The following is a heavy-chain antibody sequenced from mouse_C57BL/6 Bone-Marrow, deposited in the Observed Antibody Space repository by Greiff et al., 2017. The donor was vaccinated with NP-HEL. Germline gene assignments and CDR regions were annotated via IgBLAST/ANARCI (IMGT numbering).Heavy chain of an antibody. CDR3: ARGITTVVDTVFDY. D-gene: IGHD1-1*01. CDR2: ISYDGSN. J-gene: IGHJ2*01. V-gene: IGHV3-6*01. Sequence: EVKLQESGPGLVKPSQSLSLTCSVTGYSITSGYYWNWIRQFPGNKLEWMGYISYDGSNNYNPSLKNRISITRDTSKNQFFLKLNSVTTEDTATYYCARGITTVVDTVFDYWGQGTTLTVSS. CDR1: GYSITSGYY.